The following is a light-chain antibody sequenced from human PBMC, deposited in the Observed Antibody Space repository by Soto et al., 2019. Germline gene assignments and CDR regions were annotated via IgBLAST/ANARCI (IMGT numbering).Light chain of an antibody. Sequence: QSVLTHPPSVSGAPGQRFAISCTGINSDIVSGSDVHWYRQVPGAAPKLLIYSNNNRPSGVPDRFSVSRSGTSASLAITGLQAEDEADYYCQSYDYSLTAPYVFGTGTKVT. J-gene: IGLJ1*01. CDR1: NSDIVSGSD. CDR2: SNN. CDR3: QSYDYSLTAPYV. V-gene: IGLV1-40*01.